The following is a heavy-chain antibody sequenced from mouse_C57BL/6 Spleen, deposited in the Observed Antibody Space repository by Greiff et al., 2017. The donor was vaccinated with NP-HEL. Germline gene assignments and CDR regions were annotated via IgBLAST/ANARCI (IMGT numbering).Heavy chain of an antibody. J-gene: IGHJ3*01. D-gene: IGHD3-2*02. Sequence: QVQLQQPGAELVMPGASVKLSCKASGYTFTSYWMHWVKRRPGQGLEWIGEIDPSDSYTNYNQKFKGKSTLTVDKSSSTAYMQLSSLTSEDSAVYYCARSDSSGYRFAYWGQGTLVTVSA. CDR3: ARSDSSGYRFAY. CDR2: IDPSDSYT. CDR1: GYTFTSYW. V-gene: IGHV1-69*01.